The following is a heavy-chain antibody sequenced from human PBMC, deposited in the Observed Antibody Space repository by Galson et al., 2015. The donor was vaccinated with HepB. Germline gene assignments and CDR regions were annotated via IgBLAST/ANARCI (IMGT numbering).Heavy chain of an antibody. CDR3: ARGDQLRFLEWLSYFDY. V-gene: IGHV3-33*01. CDR2: IWYDGSNK. J-gene: IGHJ4*02. CDR1: GFTFSSYG. Sequence: SLRLSCAASGFTFSSYGMHWVRQAPGKGLEWVAVIWYDGSNKYYADSVKGRFTISRDNSKNTLYLQMNSLRAEDTAVYYCARGDQLRFLEWLSYFDYWGQGTLVTVSS. D-gene: IGHD3-3*01.